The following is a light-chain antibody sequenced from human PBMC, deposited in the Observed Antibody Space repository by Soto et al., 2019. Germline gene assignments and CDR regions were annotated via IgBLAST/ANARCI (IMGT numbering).Light chain of an antibody. CDR2: DAS. CDR3: QQYKSYWT. CDR1: QSISIW. J-gene: IGKJ5*01. V-gene: IGKV1-5*01. Sequence: DIQVTQSPSTLSASVGDRVTITCRASQSISIWLAWYQQKPGKAPKVLIYDASSLESGVPSRFSGSGSGTEFTLTISSLQPDDFATYYCQQYKSYWTFGQGTRLEIK.